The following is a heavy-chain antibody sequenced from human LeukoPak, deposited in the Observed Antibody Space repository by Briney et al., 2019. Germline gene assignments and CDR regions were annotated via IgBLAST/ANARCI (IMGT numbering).Heavy chain of an antibody. J-gene: IGHJ4*02. D-gene: IGHD2-21*01. V-gene: IGHV4-59*01. Sequence: PSETLSLTCTVSGESISGFYWTWIRQPPGKGLEWIGYIYYSGSTNYNPSLKSRVTISVDTSKNQFSLKLSSVTAADTAVYYCARGVVIAPQTFDYWGQGTLVTVSS. CDR3: ARGVVIAPQTFDY. CDR1: GESISGFY. CDR2: IYYSGST.